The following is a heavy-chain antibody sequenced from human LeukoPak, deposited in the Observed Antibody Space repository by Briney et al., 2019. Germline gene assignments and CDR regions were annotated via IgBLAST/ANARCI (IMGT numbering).Heavy chain of an antibody. D-gene: IGHD1-14*01. CDR1: GYTFTSYG. CDR3: ARDLLYRRSLAPEGFDY. CDR2: ISAYNGNT. Sequence: GASVKVSCKASGYTFTSYGISWVRQAPGQGLEWMGWISAYNGNTNYAQKLQGRVTMTTDTSTSTAYMELRSLRSDDTAVYYCARDLLYRRSLAPEGFDYWGQGTLVTVSS. J-gene: IGHJ4*02. V-gene: IGHV1-18*01.